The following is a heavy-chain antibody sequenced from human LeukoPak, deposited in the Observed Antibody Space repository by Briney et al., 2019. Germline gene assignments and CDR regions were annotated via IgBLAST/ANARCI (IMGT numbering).Heavy chain of an antibody. J-gene: IGHJ4*02. CDR3: AKARSSGSYFDY. V-gene: IGHV3-23*01. Sequence: PGGSLRLSCGASGLTFSSYAMSWVRQAPGKGLEWVSAISGSGGSTYYADSVKGRFTISRDNSKNTLYLQMNSVRAEDTAVYYCAKARSSGSYFDYWGQGTMVTVSS. CDR1: GLTFSSYA. D-gene: IGHD1-26*01. CDR2: ISGSGGST.